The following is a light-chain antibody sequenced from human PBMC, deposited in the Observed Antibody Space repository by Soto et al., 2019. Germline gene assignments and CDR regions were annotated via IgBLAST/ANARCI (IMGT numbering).Light chain of an antibody. CDR1: QSISSW. J-gene: IGKJ2*01. V-gene: IGKV1-5*01. Sequence: DIQMTQSPSTLSASVGDRVTITCRASQSISSWLAWYQQKPGKAPKLLIYDASSLESGVPSRFSGSGSGTEFTLTIIRLQPDDFATYYCQQYNSYSGYTFGQGTKLEIK. CDR3: QQYNSYSGYT. CDR2: DAS.